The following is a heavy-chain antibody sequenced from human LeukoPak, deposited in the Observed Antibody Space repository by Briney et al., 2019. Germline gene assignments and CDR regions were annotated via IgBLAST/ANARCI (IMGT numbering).Heavy chain of an antibody. CDR3: AKDWGYYYDSSGYFDY. CDR1: GFTFNNYW. Sequence: GGSLRLSCAASGFTFNNYWMSWVRQAPGKGLEWVANINQDGSDKFYVDSVNGRFTISRDNAKNSLYLQMNSLRAEDTAVYYCAKDWGYYYDSSGYFDYGGQGTLVTVSS. J-gene: IGHJ4*02. V-gene: IGHV3-7*03. CDR2: INQDGSDK. D-gene: IGHD3-22*01.